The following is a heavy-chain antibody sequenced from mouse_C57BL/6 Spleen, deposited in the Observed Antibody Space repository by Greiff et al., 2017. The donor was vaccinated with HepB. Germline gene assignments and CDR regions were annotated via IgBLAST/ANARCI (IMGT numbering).Heavy chain of an antibody. CDR1: GYAFSSSW. J-gene: IGHJ2*01. Sequence: VQLQQSGPELVKPGASVKISCKASGYAFSSSWMNWVKQRPGKGLEWIGRIYPGDGDTNYNGKFKGKATLTADKSSNTAYMQLSSLTSEDSAVYFCEKRGHAFDYWGQGTTLTVSS. V-gene: IGHV1-82*01. CDR3: EKRGHAFDY. D-gene: IGHD4-1*01. CDR2: IYPGDGDT.